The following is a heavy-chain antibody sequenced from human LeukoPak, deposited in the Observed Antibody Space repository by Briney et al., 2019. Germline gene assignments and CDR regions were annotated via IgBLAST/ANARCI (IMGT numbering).Heavy chain of an antibody. J-gene: IGHJ4*02. Sequence: PGGSLRLSCAASGFTFSTYAMSWARQAPGKGLEWVSTISGSDGSTYYADSVKGRFTISRDNSKNTLYLQMNSLRAEDTAVYYCAKGERGYCSDTSCYHFDYWGQGTLVTVSS. V-gene: IGHV3-23*01. CDR3: AKGERGYCSDTSCYHFDY. D-gene: IGHD2-2*01. CDR2: ISGSDGST. CDR1: GFTFSTYA.